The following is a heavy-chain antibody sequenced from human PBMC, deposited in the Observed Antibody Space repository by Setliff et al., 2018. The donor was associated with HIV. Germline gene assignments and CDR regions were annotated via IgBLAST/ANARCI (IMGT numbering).Heavy chain of an antibody. CDR2: FYFGGNT. Sequence: SETLSLTCGVSGASISDNTYSWGWVRQPPGQGLEWLGSFYFGGNTHYNPSLKSRLTISVDTSTNQFSLRVTSVTAADTAIYYCARVRFSFNNVRCFDLWGPGTRVTVSS. V-gene: IGHV4-39*01. D-gene: IGHD1-20*01. CDR3: ARVRFSFNNVRCFDL. J-gene: IGHJ2*01. CDR1: GASISDNTYS.